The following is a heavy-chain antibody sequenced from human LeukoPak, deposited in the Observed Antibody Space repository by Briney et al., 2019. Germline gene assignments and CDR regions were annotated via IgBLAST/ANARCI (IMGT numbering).Heavy chain of an antibody. V-gene: IGHV4-31*03. CDR1: GGSISSGGYY. Sequence: SETLSLTCTVSGGSISSGGYYWSWIRQHPGKGLEWIGYIYYSGSTYYNPSLKSRVTISVDTSKNQFSLKLSSVTAADTAVYYCARAGFYGDYFDYWGQGTLVTVSS. J-gene: IGHJ4*02. D-gene: IGHD4-17*01. CDR3: ARAGFYGDYFDY. CDR2: IYYSGST.